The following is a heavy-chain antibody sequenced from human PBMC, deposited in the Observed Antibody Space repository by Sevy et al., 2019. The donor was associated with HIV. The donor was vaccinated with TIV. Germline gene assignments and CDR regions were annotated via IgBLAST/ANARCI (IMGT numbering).Heavy chain of an antibody. CDR3: ARDSTTRPRVVDY. Sequence: SETPLTCSVSGGSISSYFWTWVRQSPGKGLEWIGNIYFSGNTDYSPSLKSRVTLSLDTSKSQFSLTLKSVTAADTAIYFCARDSTTRPRVVDYWGQGTLVTVSS. D-gene: IGHD1-1*01. CDR1: GGSISSYF. CDR2: IYFSGNT. J-gene: IGHJ4*02. V-gene: IGHV4-59*01.